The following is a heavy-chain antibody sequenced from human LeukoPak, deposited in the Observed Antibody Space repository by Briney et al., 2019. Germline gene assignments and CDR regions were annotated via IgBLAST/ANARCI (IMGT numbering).Heavy chain of an antibody. D-gene: IGHD6-19*01. CDR3: ASLGVAGTGRSY. J-gene: IGHJ4*02. CDR2: INAGNGNT. Sequence: ASVKVSCKASGYTFTSYGISWVRQAPGQGLEWMGWINAGNGNTKYSQKFQGRVTITRDTSASTAYMELSSLRSEDTAVYYCASLGVAGTGRSYWGQGTLVTVSS. CDR1: GYTFTSYG. V-gene: IGHV1-3*01.